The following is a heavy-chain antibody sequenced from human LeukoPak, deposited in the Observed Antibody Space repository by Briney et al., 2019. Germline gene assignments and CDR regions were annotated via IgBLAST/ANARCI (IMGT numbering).Heavy chain of an antibody. CDR1: GFIFRKAW. D-gene: IGHD3-16*01. J-gene: IGHJ4*02. Sequence: PGGSLRVSCAASGFIFRKAWMAWVRQAPGKGLEWVGHIKTKTDDGTTEYAAPVKGRYTISRDHSKSTLYLQMNSLNTEDTAVYFCTSALNLVLVELLGYWGQGTLVTVSS. CDR3: TSALNLVLVELLGY. V-gene: IGHV3-15*01. CDR2: IKTKTDDGTT.